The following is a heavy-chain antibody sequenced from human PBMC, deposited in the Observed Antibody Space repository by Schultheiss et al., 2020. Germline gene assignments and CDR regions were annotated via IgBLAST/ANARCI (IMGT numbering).Heavy chain of an antibody. Sequence: GGSLRLSCEASGFTFRTYSMSWVRRAPGKGLEWVSAISGSGGSTYYADSVKGRFTISRDNSKNTLYLQMNSLRAEDTAVYYCANLGGDRPLDYGGQGTLVTVSS. CDR2: ISGSGGST. CDR1: GFTFRTYS. CDR3: ANLGGDRPLDY. V-gene: IGHV3-23*01. D-gene: IGHD3-16*01. J-gene: IGHJ4*02.